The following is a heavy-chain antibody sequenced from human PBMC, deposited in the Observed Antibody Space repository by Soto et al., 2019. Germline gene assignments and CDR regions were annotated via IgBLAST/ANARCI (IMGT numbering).Heavy chain of an antibody. V-gene: IGHV5-51*01. CDR2: IYPGDSDT. J-gene: IGHJ6*03. CDR3: ARHYWCSSLNYYYYYMDV. D-gene: IGHD2-8*02. Sequence: PGESLKISCKGSGYSFTSYWIGWVRQMPGKGLEWMGIIYPGDSDTRYSPSFQGQVTISADKSISTAYLQWSSLKASDTAMYYCARHYWCSSLNYYYYYMDVWGKGTTVTVSS. CDR1: GYSFTSYW.